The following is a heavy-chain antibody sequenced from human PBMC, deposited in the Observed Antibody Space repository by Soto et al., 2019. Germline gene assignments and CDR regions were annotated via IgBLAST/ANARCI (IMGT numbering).Heavy chain of an antibody. Sequence: QVQLQESGPGLVKPSQTLSLTCTVSGGSISSGDYYWSWIRQPPGKGLEWIGYIYYSGSTYYNPSLKRRVTISVDTSKNQFSLKLSSVTAADTAVYYCARGLAYCGGDCYYWGQGTLVTVSS. CDR2: IYYSGST. CDR3: ARGLAYCGGDCYY. J-gene: IGHJ4*02. CDR1: GGSISSGDYY. D-gene: IGHD2-21*02. V-gene: IGHV4-30-4*01.